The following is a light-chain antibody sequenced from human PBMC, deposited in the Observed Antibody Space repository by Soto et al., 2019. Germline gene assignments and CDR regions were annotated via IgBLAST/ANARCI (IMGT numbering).Light chain of an antibody. V-gene: IGKV3-11*01. CDR3: QRIA. Sequence: EIVLTQSPSTLSLSPGERFTLSCRASQSVSNYLAWYQQKPGQAPRLLIYGTSNRAAGIPDRFSGSGSGTDFTLTISGLEPEDSAVYYCQRIAFGQGTRLEIK. CDR1: QSVSNY. J-gene: IGKJ5*01. CDR2: GTS.